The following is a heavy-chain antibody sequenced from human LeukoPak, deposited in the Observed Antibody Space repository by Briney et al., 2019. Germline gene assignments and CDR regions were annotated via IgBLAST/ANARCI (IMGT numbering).Heavy chain of an antibody. J-gene: IGHJ4*02. CDR2: INPNSGGT. CDR3: ARGTGAGGGSGTYALNY. V-gene: IGHV1-2*02. CDR1: GYTFTGYY. D-gene: IGHD3-10*01. Sequence: ASVKVSCKASGYTFTGYYMHWVRQAPGQGLEWMGWINPNSGGTNYAQKFQGRVTMTRDTSISTAYMELSRLRSDDTAVYYCARGTGAGGGSGTYALNYWGQGTLVTVSS.